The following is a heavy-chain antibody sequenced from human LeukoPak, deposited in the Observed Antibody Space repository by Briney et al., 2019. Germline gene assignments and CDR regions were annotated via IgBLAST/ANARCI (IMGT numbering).Heavy chain of an antibody. CDR2: IYYSGNT. CDR1: GGSISSSSYY. D-gene: IGHD3-10*01. V-gene: IGHV4-39*07. Sequence: KPSETLSLTCTVFGGSISSSSYYWGWIRQTPGKGLEWIGSIYYSGNTFHNPSLESRLTISVDTSKNQFSLKLRSVTAADTAVYYCARDYYMLRGLHWFDPWGQGTLVTVSS. J-gene: IGHJ5*02. CDR3: ARDYYMLRGLHWFDP.